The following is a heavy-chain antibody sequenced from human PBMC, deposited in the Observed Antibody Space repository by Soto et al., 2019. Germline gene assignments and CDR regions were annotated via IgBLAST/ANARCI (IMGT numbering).Heavy chain of an antibody. J-gene: IGHJ5*02. CDR2: INAANGNV. CDR3: ARAVGQFDP. D-gene: IGHD6-19*01. Sequence: VQLVQSGAELKKPGASVKVSCKASGNTFGSYALHWVRQAPGQRLEWMGWINAANGNVKYSQKFQGRVTITRDTSASTAYMELSSLRSEDTAVYYCARAVGQFDPWGQGTLVTVSS. CDR1: GNTFGSYA. V-gene: IGHV1-3*01.